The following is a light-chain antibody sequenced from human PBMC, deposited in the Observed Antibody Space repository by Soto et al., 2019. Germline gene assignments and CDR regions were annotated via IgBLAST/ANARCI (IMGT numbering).Light chain of an antibody. CDR1: QTIYSN. V-gene: IGKV3-15*01. CDR2: RAS. CDR3: QRYNNWPQET. Sequence: IQMTQSPATLSVSAGERATLSCRASQTIYSNVAWYQQRPGQAPRLLIYRASARATGIPARFSGSGSGTEFTLTIGSLQSEDSAVYSCQRYNNWPQETFGQGTKVDIK. J-gene: IGKJ1*01.